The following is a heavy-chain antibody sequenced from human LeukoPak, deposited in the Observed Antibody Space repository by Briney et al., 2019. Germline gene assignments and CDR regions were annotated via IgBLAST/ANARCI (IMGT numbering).Heavy chain of an antibody. D-gene: IGHD6-19*01. Sequence: GGSLRLSCAVSGFTFSSNWMSWVRQAPGKGLEGVANIKQDGSENYYVDSVKGRFTISRDNARNSLYLQMNSLRAEDTAVYYCARISGGWSRGAFDVWGQGTMVTVSS. V-gene: IGHV3-7*04. CDR2: IKQDGSEN. J-gene: IGHJ3*01. CDR1: GFTFSSNW. CDR3: ARISGGWSRGAFDV.